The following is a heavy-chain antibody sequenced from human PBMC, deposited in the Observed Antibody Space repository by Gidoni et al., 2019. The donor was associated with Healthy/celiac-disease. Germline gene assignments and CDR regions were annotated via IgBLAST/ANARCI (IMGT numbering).Heavy chain of an antibody. J-gene: IGHJ4*02. V-gene: IGHV3-30*18. D-gene: IGHD3-9*01. CDR2: ISYDGSNK. CDR1: GFTFSSYG. CDR3: AKVFFNYDILTGYDY. Sequence: QVQLVESGGGVVQPGRSLRLSCAASGFTFSSYGMHWVRQAPGKGLGWVAVISYDGSNKYYVDSVKGRFTISRDNSKNTLYLQMNSLRAEDTAVYYCAKVFFNYDILTGYDYWGQGTLVTVSS.